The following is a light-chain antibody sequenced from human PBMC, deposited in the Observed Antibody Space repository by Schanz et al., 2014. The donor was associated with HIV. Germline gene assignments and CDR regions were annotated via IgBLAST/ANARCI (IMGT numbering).Light chain of an antibody. J-gene: IGKJ1*01. CDR2: GAS. V-gene: IGKV3-20*01. CDR1: QSVSSSY. Sequence: EIVLTQSPGTLSLSPGERATLSCRASQSVSSSYLAWYHQKPGQAPRLLIYGASSRATDIPDRFSGSGSGTEFSLTISSLQSEDFALYYCQQYDNWPRTFGQGTTVET. CDR3: QQYDNWPRT.